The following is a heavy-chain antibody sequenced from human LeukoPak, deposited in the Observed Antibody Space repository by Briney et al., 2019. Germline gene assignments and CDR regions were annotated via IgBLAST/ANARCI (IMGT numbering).Heavy chain of an antibody. Sequence: SGGSLRLSCAASGFTFDEYTMHWVRQAPGKGLEWVSLISWDGGSTYYADSVKGRFTISRDSSKNSLYLQMNSLRTEDTALYYCAKDLRGGYYGSGSQFDYWGQGTLVTVSS. J-gene: IGHJ4*02. CDR2: ISWDGGST. V-gene: IGHV3-43*01. CDR3: AKDLRGGYYGSGSQFDY. D-gene: IGHD3-10*01. CDR1: GFTFDEYT.